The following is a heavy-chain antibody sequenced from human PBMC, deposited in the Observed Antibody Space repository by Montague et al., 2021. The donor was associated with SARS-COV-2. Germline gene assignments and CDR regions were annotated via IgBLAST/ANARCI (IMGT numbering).Heavy chain of an antibody. V-gene: IGHV4-59*07. Sequence: SDTLSLTRTVSGGSISSYYWTWIRQPPGKGLESIGYIYHNGSTKXNPSLKSRVTISVDTSKNQFSLKLSSVSVADTAVYYCARGGGNSADYYNYTMDVWGQGTTVTVFS. CDR3: ARGGGNSADYYNYTMDV. CDR2: IYHNGST. J-gene: IGHJ6*02. D-gene: IGHD4-23*01. CDR1: GGSISSYY.